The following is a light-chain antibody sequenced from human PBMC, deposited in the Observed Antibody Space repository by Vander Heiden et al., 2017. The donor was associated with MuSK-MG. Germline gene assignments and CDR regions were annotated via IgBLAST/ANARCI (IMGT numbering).Light chain of an antibody. V-gene: IGKV1-33*01. CDR1: QDIGNY. CDR3: QQFDSAQPGYS. J-gene: IGKJ2*01. CDR2: DAL. Sequence: DTQMTQSPSSLSASVGDRVTITCQASQDIGNYLNWYQQKSGKAPKVLIYDALRLAPGVPARFSGSGCGTDFILTISRLQPEDSATYFCQQFDSAQPGYSFGQET.